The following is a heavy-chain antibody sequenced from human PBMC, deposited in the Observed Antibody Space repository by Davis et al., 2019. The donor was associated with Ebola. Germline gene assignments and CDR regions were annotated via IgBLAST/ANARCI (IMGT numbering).Heavy chain of an antibody. J-gene: IGHJ3*02. CDR2: LGLSADT. V-gene: IGHV3-23*01. CDR3: VKDSSNIWFDI. CDR1: GFTFSSYA. Sequence: GESLKISCAASGFTFSSYAMSWVRRAPGKGLEWVSTLGLSADTYYADSVKGRFAISRDNSRGTLYLQMNSLRVEDSAIYYCVKDSSNIWFDIWGQGTLVTVSS. D-gene: IGHD2/OR15-2a*01.